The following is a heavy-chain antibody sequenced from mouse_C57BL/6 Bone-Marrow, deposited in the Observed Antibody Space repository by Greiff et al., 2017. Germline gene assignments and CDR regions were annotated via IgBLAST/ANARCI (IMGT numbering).Heavy chain of an antibody. Sequence: EVKLMESGPGLVKPSQSLSLTCSVTGYSITSGYYWNWIRQFPENKLEWMGYISYDGSNNYNPSLKNRISITRDTSKNQFFLKLNSVTTEDTATYYCAKDYYDAMDYWGQGTSVTVSS. CDR2: ISYDGSN. D-gene: IGHD2-4*01. V-gene: IGHV3-6*01. CDR3: AKDYYDAMDY. J-gene: IGHJ4*01. CDR1: GYSITSGYY.